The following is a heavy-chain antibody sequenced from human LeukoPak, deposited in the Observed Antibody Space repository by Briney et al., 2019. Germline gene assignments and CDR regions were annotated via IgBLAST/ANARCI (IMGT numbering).Heavy chain of an antibody. Sequence: ASVKVSCKASGYTFTSYAMNWVRQAPGQGLEWMGWINTNTGNPTYAQGFTGRFVFSLDTSVSTAYLQISSLKAEDTAVHYCARDGRFGELLSYYYYYGMDVWGQGTTVTVSS. CDR3: ARDGRFGELLSYYYYYGMDV. CDR1: GYTFTSYA. J-gene: IGHJ6*02. CDR2: INTNTGNP. D-gene: IGHD3-10*01. V-gene: IGHV7-4-1*02.